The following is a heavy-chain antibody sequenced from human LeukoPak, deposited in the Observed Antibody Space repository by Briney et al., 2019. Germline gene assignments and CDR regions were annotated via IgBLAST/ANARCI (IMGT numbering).Heavy chain of an antibody. CDR3: SIHVRPYPFRGVVVIYYFDY. D-gene: IGHD3-22*01. Sequence: SETLSLTCAVSGYSISSGYYWGWIRQPPGKGLEWIGSIYHSGSHYYHPSLKSRFTISLDTSKNQFSLNLSSVTAADTAVYYCSIHVRPYPFRGVVVIYYFDYGGQGTLVTVSS. CDR2: IYHSGSH. V-gene: IGHV4-38-2*01. CDR1: GYSISSGYY. J-gene: IGHJ4*02.